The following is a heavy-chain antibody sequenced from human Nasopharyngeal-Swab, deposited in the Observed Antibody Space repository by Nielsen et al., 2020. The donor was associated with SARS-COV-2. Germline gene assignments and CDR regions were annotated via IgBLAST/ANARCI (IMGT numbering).Heavy chain of an antibody. J-gene: IGHJ4*02. D-gene: IGHD1-26*01. Sequence: SVKVSCKASGGTFSTYAFTWVRQAPGHGLEWMGGIIPFFGTAKYEQKFQGRVTITSDQSTRNAYMELSSLGSEDTAVYYCARMSGSYPQYYFDYWGQGTLITVSS. CDR2: IIPFFGTA. CDR1: GGTFSTYA. V-gene: IGHV1-69*13. CDR3: ARMSGSYPQYYFDY.